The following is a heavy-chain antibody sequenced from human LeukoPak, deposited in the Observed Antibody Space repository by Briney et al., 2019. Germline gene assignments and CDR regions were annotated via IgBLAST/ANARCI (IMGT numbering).Heavy chain of an antibody. CDR1: GFAFNTYY. J-gene: IGHJ5*02. CDR3: AGPNWYVSSP. D-gene: IGHD6-13*01. V-gene: IGHV3-7*01. Sequence: GGSLRLSCAASGFAFNTYYMSWVRQAPGKGLEWVANIKEDGSVKYYVDSVKGRFTISRDNARNSLYLQMNSLRAGDTAVYYCAGPNWYVSSPWGQGTLVTVSS. CDR2: IKEDGSVK.